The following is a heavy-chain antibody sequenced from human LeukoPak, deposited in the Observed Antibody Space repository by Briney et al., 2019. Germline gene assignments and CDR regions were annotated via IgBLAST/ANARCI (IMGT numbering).Heavy chain of an antibody. D-gene: IGHD5-18*01. Sequence: GGSLRLSCAVSGFTFNNYGMSWVRQAPGKGLEWVSAISGSGFNTYYADSVKGRFTISRDNSKNTLYLQMNSLRAEDTAVYYCAKEYGYTYGEFDYWGQGTLVTVSS. CDR3: AKEYGYTYGEFDY. CDR2: ISGSGFNT. J-gene: IGHJ4*02. V-gene: IGHV3-23*01. CDR1: GFTFNNYG.